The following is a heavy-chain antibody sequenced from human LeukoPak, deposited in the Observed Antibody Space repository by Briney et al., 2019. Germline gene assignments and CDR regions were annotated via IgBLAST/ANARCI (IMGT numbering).Heavy chain of an antibody. Sequence: SQTLSLTCAVSGGSISSGGYSWSWIRQPPGKGLEWIGYIYHSGSTYYNPSLKSRVTISVDRSKNQFSLKLSSVTAADTAVYYCARGSYCGGDCYSGWFDPWGQGTLATVSS. D-gene: IGHD2-21*02. CDR3: ARGSYCGGDCYSGWFDP. CDR1: GGSISSGGYS. CDR2: IYHSGST. V-gene: IGHV4-30-2*01. J-gene: IGHJ5*02.